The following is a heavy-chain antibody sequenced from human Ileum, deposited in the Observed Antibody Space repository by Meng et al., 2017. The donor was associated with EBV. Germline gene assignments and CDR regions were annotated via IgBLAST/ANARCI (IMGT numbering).Heavy chain of an antibody. CDR2: IYYSGST. D-gene: IGHD1-1*01. Sequence: QLQLHESGPGLVKPSETLSLTCAVSGDSISSSNHWWGWIRQPPGKGLEWVGTIYYSGSTFYNPSLKSRVTISLDTSKNQFSLKVSSVTAADTAVYYCARVHKLCDYWGQGTLVTVSS. V-gene: IGHV4-39*07. CDR1: GDSISSSNHW. J-gene: IGHJ4*02. CDR3: ARVHKLCDY.